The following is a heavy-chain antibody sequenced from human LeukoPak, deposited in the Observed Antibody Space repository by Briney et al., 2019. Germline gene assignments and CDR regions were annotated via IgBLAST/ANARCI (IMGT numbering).Heavy chain of an antibody. J-gene: IGHJ4*02. CDR1: GFTFSSYW. D-gene: IGHD3-3*01. CDR2: INSDGSST. CDR3: ARTHYDFWSGPSFDY. Sequence: GGSLRLSCAASGFTFSSYWMHWVRQAPGKGLVWVSRINSDGSSTSYADSVKGRFTISRDNAKNTLYLQMNSLRAEDTAVYYCARTHYDFWSGPSFDYWGQGTLVTVSS. V-gene: IGHV3-74*01.